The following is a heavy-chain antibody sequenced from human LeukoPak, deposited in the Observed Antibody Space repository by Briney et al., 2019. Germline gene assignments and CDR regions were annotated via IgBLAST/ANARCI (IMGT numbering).Heavy chain of an antibody. CDR2: INESGST. Sequence: PSETLSLTCAVYGASYSGVYWSWIRQPPGKGLEWIGDINESGSTNYHPSLKSRVSMSVDTSNNHFSLRLTSLTAADTAVYYCARNFDSWGQGTLVTVSS. CDR3: ARNFDS. CDR1: GASYSGVY. J-gene: IGHJ5*01. V-gene: IGHV4-34*01.